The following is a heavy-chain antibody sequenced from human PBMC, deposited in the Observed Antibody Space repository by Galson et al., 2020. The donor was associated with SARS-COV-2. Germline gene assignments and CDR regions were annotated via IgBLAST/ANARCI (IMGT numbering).Heavy chain of an antibody. J-gene: IGHJ6*02. CDR3: ATEGVVDCSSTSCYPGASYYYYGMDV. V-gene: IGHV4-39*07. CDR2: IYYSGST. CDR1: GGSISSSRYY. D-gene: IGHD2-2*01. Sequence: SETLSLTCTVSGGSISSSRYYWGWIRQPPGKGLEWIGSIYYSGSTYYNPSLESRVTITVDPYKNQFSLKLSSVTAADTAVYYCATEGVVDCSSTSCYPGASYYYYGMDVWGQGTTVTVSS.